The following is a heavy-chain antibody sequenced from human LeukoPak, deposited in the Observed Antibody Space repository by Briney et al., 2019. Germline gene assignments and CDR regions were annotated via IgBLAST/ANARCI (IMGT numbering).Heavy chain of an antibody. Sequence: SETLSLTCTVSGGSISSASYYWSWIRQPAGKGLEWIGRIYTSGSTNYNPSLKSRVTISIDTSKNQFSLKLSSVTAADTAVYYCARRYGDYGYGWFDPWAREPWSPSPQ. D-gene: IGHD4-17*01. CDR1: GGSISSASYY. CDR2: IYTSGST. CDR3: ARRYGDYGYGWFDP. V-gene: IGHV4-61*02. J-gene: IGHJ5*02.